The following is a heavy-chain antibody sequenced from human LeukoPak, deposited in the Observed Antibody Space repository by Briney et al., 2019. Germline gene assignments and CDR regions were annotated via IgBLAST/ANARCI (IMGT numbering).Heavy chain of an antibody. CDR1: GYSFNSYW. J-gene: IGHJ4*02. CDR3: ARLVQVVATITSTAGYFDY. V-gene: IGHV5-51*01. D-gene: IGHD5-12*01. CDR2: IYPGDSDT. Sequence: GESLKISFKGSGYSFNSYWIGWVRQMTGKGLKWMGIIYPGDSDTRYSPSFQGQVTISADKSISTAYLQWSSLKASDTAMYYCARLVQVVATITSTAGYFDYWGQGTLVTVSS.